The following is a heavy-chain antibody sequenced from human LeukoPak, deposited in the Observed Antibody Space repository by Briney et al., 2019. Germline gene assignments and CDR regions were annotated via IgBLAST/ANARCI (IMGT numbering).Heavy chain of an antibody. V-gene: IGHV4-39*07. Sequence: SETLSLTCKVSRVSVSSSPYYWGWIRQPPGKGLEWIGSIYYSGSTYYNPSLKSRVTISVDTSKNQFSLKLSSVTAADTAVYYCARDRIGSAYRVDYFDYWGQGTLVTVSS. CDR2: IYYSGST. J-gene: IGHJ4*02. CDR1: RVSVSSSPYY. D-gene: IGHD1-1*01. CDR3: ARDRIGSAYRVDYFDY.